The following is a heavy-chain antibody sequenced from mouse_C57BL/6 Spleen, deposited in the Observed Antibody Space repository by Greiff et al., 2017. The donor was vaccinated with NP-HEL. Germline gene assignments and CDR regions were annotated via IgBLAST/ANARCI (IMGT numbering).Heavy chain of an antibody. J-gene: IGHJ4*01. V-gene: IGHV1-62-2*01. D-gene: IGHD2-4*01. CDR3: ARQEDDYDEGYYAMDY. CDR2: FYPGSGSI. CDR1: GYTFTAYT. Sequence: QVQLQQSGAELVKPGASVKLSCKASGYTFTAYTIHWVKQSSGQGLEWIGWFYPGSGSIKYNEKFKDKATLTADKASSTVNMELNSLTSEDSAVYFWARQEDDYDEGYYAMDYWGQGTSVTVSS.